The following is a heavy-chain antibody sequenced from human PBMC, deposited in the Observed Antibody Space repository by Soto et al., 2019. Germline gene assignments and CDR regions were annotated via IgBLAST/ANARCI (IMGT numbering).Heavy chain of an antibody. D-gene: IGHD3-22*01. V-gene: IGHV3-21*01. Sequence: GGSLRLSCAASGFTFSSFSMNWVRQAPGKGLEWVSSISSSSGYIYYADSVKGRFTISRDNAKNSLYLQMNSLRAEDTAVYYCAREAGSYSYYDSPPRSAMDVWVQGTTVTVSS. CDR3: AREAGSYSYYDSPPRSAMDV. CDR2: ISSSSGYI. CDR1: GFTFSSFS. J-gene: IGHJ6*02.